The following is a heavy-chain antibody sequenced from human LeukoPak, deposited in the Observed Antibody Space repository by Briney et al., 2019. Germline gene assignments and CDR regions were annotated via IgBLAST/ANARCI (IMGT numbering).Heavy chain of an antibody. Sequence: GESLRISXKGSGYTFISYWIGWVRQMPGKGLQWKGIIYPGDSDTTYSPSFQGQVTISADKSNSTAYLQWSSLKASDTAIYYCARLIVGSSSTGWFDPWGQGTLVTVSS. J-gene: IGHJ5*02. D-gene: IGHD6-6*01. CDR1: GYTFISYW. V-gene: IGHV5-51*01. CDR3: ARLIVGSSSTGWFDP. CDR2: IYPGDSDT.